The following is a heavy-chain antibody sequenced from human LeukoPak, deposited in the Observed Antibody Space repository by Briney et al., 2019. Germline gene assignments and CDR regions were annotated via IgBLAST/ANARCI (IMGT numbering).Heavy chain of an antibody. D-gene: IGHD4-17*01. CDR2: ISGSGGST. Sequence: GGSLRLSCAASEFSVGSNYMTWVRQAPGKGLEWVSAISGSGGSTYYADSVKGRFTISRDNSKNTLYLQMNSLRAEDTAVYYCAKSRTVTTTFFDYWGQGTLVTVSS. J-gene: IGHJ4*02. CDR1: EFSVGSNY. V-gene: IGHV3-23*01. CDR3: AKSRTVTTTFFDY.